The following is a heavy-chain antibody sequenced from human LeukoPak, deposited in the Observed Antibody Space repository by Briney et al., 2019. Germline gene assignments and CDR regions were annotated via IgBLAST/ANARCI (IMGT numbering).Heavy chain of an antibody. V-gene: IGHV3-21*01. Sequence: GGSLRLSCAASGFTFSSYSMNWVRQAPGKGLEWVSSISSSSSYIYYADSVKGRFTISRDNAKNSLYLQMNGLRAEDTAVYYCARGQTHCSGGSCYFDYWGQGTLVTVSS. CDR2: ISSSSSYI. J-gene: IGHJ4*02. CDR3: ARGQTHCSGGSCYFDY. D-gene: IGHD2-15*01. CDR1: GFTFSSYS.